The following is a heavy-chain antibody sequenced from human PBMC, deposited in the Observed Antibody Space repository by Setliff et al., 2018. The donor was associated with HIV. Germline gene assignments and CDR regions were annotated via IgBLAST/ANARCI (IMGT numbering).Heavy chain of an antibody. CDR2: IKQDGSEE. J-gene: IGHJ4*02. CDR1: GFTFSTYW. Sequence: LRLSCAASGFTFSTYWMIWVRQAPGKGLEWVAKIKQDGSEEYYVDSVKGRFTISRDNAKNSVYLQMNSLRVEDTAMYYCAKDAWLVYGYWGQGTPVTVS. CDR3: AKDAWLVYGY. V-gene: IGHV3-7*04. D-gene: IGHD6-19*01.